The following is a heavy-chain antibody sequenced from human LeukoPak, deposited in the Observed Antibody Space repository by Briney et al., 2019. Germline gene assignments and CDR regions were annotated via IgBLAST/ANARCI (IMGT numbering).Heavy chain of an antibody. D-gene: IGHD6-13*01. V-gene: IGHV4-4*07. CDR3: ARDRAAAGLHYVMDV. Sequence: PSETLSLTCAVYGGSFSGYYWSWIRQPAGKGLEWIGRIYTSGSSNYNPSLKSRVTMSLDTSKNQFSLKLRSVTAADTAVYYCARDRAAAGLHYVMDVWGQGTTVTVSS. CDR1: GGSFSGYY. CDR2: IYTSGSS. J-gene: IGHJ6*02.